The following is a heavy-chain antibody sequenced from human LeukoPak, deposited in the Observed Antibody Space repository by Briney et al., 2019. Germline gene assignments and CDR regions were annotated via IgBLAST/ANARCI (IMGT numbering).Heavy chain of an antibody. CDR2: IYYSGST. Sequence: SETLSLTCTVSGGSISSSSYYWGWIRQPPGKGLEWIGSIYYSGSTYYNPSLKSRVTISVDTSKNQFSLKLSSVTAADTAVYYCASYSGYDLTVDYWGQGTLATVSS. CDR3: ASYSGYDLTVDY. V-gene: IGHV4-39*01. CDR1: GGSISSSSYY. J-gene: IGHJ4*02. D-gene: IGHD5-12*01.